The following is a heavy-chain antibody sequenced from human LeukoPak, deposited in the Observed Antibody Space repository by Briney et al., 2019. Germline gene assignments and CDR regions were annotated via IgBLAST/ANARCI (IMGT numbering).Heavy chain of an antibody. D-gene: IGHD3-22*01. Sequence: PGESLKISCKGSGYSFTSYWIGWVRQMPGKGLEWMGIIYPGDSDTRYSPSFQGQVTISADKSISTAYLQWSSLKASDTAMYYCARHGPYYDRTRTIDYWGQGTLVTVSS. CDR3: ARHGPYYDRTRTIDY. J-gene: IGHJ4*02. CDR1: GYSFTSYW. V-gene: IGHV5-51*01. CDR2: IYPGDSDT.